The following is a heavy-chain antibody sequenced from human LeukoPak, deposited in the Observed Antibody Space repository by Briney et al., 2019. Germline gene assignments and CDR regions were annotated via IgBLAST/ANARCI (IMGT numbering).Heavy chain of an antibody. V-gene: IGHV1-2*02. CDR1: GYTFTGYY. J-gene: IGHJ4*02. CDR2: INPNSGGT. CDR3: ARDDDIVATIDFDY. Sequence: ASVKVSCKASGYTFTGYYMHRVRQAPGQGLEWMGWINPNSGGTNYAQKFQGRVTMTRDTSISTAYMELSRLRSDDTAVYYCARDDDIVATIDFDYWGQGTLVTVSS. D-gene: IGHD5-12*01.